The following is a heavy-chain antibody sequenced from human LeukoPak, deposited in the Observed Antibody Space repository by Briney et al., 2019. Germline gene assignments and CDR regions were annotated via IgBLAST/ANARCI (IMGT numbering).Heavy chain of an antibody. D-gene: IGHD3-10*01. J-gene: IGHJ4*02. CDR1: GGSFSGYY. CDR2: INHSGST. CDR3: ARGDNREAQRAFDY. Sequence: SETPSLTCAVYGGSFSGYYWSWIRQPPGKGLEWIGEINHSGSTNYNPSLKSRVTISVDTSKNQFSLKLSSVTAADTAVYYCARGDNREAQRAFDYWGQGTLVTVSS. V-gene: IGHV4-34*01.